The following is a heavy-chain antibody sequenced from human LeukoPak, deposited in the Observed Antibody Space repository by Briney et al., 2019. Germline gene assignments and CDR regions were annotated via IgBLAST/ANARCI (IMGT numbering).Heavy chain of an antibody. CDR3: ARPSPGYSSSYDAFDI. CDR2: INHSGST. J-gene: IGHJ3*02. CDR1: GGSSSGYY. Sequence: SETLSLTCAVYGGSSSGYYWSWIRQPPGKGLEWIGEINHSGSTNYNPSLKSRVTISVDTSKNQFSLKLSSVTAADTAVYYCARPSPGYSSSYDAFDIWGQGTMVTVSS. V-gene: IGHV4-34*01. D-gene: IGHD6-6*01.